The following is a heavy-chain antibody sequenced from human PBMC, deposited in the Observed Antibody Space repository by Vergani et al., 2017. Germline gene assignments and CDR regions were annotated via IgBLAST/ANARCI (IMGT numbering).Heavy chain of an antibody. J-gene: IGHJ4*02. Sequence: QVQLVESGGGVVQRGGSLRLSCATSGFTLSNYDMQRIRPGPGKGLEFVAFIQFDGSNQYYADSVKGRFTLSRDFSKNTLYLQMNSLRTDDTATYYCAKHFRGWGIDYCGQGTQVIVSS. D-gene: IGHD3-16*01. CDR2: IQFDGSNQ. CDR3: AKHFRGWGIDY. V-gene: IGHV3-30*02. CDR1: GFTLSNYD.